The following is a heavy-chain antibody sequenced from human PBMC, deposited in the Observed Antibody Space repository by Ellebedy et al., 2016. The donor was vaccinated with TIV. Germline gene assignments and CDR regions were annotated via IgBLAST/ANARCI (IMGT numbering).Heavy chain of an antibody. CDR2: IDADGSST. CDR1: GFTFSSYY. CDR3: ARDRSNIAATGRGVDY. D-gene: IGHD6-13*01. Sequence: PGGSLRLFCAASGFTFSSYYMQWVRQVPGKGLEWVSRIDADGSSTTYADSVTGRFASSRDNAKNTLYLQMNGLRVEDTAVYYCARDRSNIAATGRGVDYWGQGTLVIVSS. J-gene: IGHJ4*02. V-gene: IGHV3-74*01.